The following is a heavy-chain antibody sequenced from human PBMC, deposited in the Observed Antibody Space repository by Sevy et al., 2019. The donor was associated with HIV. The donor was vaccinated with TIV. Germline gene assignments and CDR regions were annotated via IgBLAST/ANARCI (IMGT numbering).Heavy chain of an antibody. CDR1: GFTFSSYG. J-gene: IGHJ6*02. CDR2: IWYDGSNK. CDR3: ARVVPAARSYYYYYGMDV. Sequence: GSLRLSCAASGFTFSSYGMHWVRQAPGKGLEWVAVIWYDGSNKYYADSVKGRFTISRDNSKNTLYLQMNSLRAEDTAVYYCARVVPAARSYYYYYGMDVWGQGTTVTVSS. V-gene: IGHV3-33*01. D-gene: IGHD2-2*01.